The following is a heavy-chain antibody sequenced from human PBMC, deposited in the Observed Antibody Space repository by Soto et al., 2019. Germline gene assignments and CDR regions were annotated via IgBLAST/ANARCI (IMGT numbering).Heavy chain of an antibody. CDR1: GGSISSGDYY. CDR3: ARLVQLLQGRWFDP. J-gene: IGHJ5*02. D-gene: IGHD2-15*01. V-gene: IGHV4-30-4*01. Sequence: QVQLQESGPGLVKPSQTLSLTCTVSGGSISSGDYYWSWIRQPPGKGLEWIGYIYYSGSTSYNPSLKCRVTISVHTCNIQFSLKLSSVTAADTAVYYCARLVQLLQGRWFDPWGQGTLVTVSS. CDR2: IYYSGST.